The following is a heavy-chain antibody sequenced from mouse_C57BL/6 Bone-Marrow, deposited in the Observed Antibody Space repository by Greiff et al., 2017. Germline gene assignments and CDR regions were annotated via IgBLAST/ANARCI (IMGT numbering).Heavy chain of an antibody. CDR3: ARNYFFYFDY. V-gene: IGHV5-4*01. J-gene: IGHJ2*01. Sequence: EVQLVESGGGLVKPGGSLKLSCAASGFTFSSYAMSWVRQTPEKRLEWVATISDGGSYTYYPDNVKGRFTISRDNAKNNLYLQMSHLKSEDTAMYYCARNYFFYFDYWGQGTTLTVSS. D-gene: IGHD1-1*02. CDR1: GFTFSSYA. CDR2: ISDGGSYT.